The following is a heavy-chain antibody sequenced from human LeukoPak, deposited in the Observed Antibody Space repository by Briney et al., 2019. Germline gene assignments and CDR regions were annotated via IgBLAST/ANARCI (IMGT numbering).Heavy chain of an antibody. V-gene: IGHV4-39*07. CDR1: GGSISRSSYY. J-gene: IGHJ3*02. Sequence: SETLSLTCTVSGGSISRSSYYWGWIRQTPGKGLEWIGSIYYSGSTYYNPSLKSRVTISVDTSKNQFSLKLSSVPAADTAVYYCARDVPELSDAFDIWGQGTMVTVSS. CDR3: ARDVPELSDAFDI. D-gene: IGHD1-26*01. CDR2: IYYSGST.